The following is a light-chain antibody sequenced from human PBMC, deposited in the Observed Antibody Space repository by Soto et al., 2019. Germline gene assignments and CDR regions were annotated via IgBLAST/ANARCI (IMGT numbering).Light chain of an antibody. J-gene: IGKJ4*01. CDR2: DVS. CDR1: QSVSSF. CDR3: QQRINWPLT. Sequence: EIVLTQSPATLSLSPGERATLSCRASQSVSSFLAWYQQRPGQPPRLLIYDVSNRATGSPTRFSGSGSGTDFTLTISGLEPEDFAVYYCQQRINWPLTFGGGTKVEIK. V-gene: IGKV3-11*01.